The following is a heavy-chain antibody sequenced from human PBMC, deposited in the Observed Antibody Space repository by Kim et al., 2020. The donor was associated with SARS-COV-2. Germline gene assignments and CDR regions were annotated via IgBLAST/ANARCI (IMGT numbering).Heavy chain of an antibody. CDR2: ISSTGSAV. CDR3: SRVGGGHDPWSGYAARYYSYGLDV. D-gene: IGHD3-3*01. Sequence: GGSLRLSCSASEFTFSDYYMTWIRQAPGKGLEWLAYISSTGSAVYYADSVKGRFTVSRDNAKNSLFLQMNSLRVEDTAVYFCSRVGGGHDPWSGYAARYYSYGLDVWGQGTAVTVSS. J-gene: IGHJ6*02. CDR1: EFTFSDYY. V-gene: IGHV3-11*01.